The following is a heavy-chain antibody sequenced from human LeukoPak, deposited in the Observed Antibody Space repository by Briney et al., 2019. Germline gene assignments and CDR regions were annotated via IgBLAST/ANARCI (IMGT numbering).Heavy chain of an antibody. Sequence: ASVKVSCKASGYTCTSYDINWVRRATGQGLKWMGWMNPNSGNTGYAQKFQGRVTITRNTSISTAYMELSSLRSEGTAVYYCARGNVLLWFGELSHFDYWGQGTLVTVSS. CDR1: GYTCTSYD. D-gene: IGHD3-10*01. J-gene: IGHJ4*02. CDR3: ARGNVLLWFGELSHFDY. V-gene: IGHV1-8*03. CDR2: MNPNSGNT.